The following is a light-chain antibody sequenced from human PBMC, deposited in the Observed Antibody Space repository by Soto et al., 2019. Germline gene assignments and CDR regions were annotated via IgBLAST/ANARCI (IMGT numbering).Light chain of an antibody. J-gene: IGLJ3*02. CDR1: NSDVGGYNY. CDR2: EVN. V-gene: IGLV2-8*01. Sequence: QSALTQPPSASGSPRQSVTISCTGTNSDVGGYNYVSWYQQYPGKAPKLIIYEVNERPSGVPDRFSGSKSGNTASLTVSGLQSEDEAGYYCAPWDDSLNGPVVFGGGTKLTVL. CDR3: APWDDSLNGPVV.